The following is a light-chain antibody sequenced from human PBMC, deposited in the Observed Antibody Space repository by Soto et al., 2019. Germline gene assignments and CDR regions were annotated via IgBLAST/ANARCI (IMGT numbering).Light chain of an antibody. Sequence: QSVLTQPASASGSPGQSITISCTGTSNDVGSYNLVSWYQQHPGKAPKLMIYEGSKRPSGVSDRFSGSKSGNTASLTISGLQAEDEADYYCCSYAGSSSLVFGGGTKLTVL. V-gene: IGLV2-23*01. CDR1: SNDVGSYNL. CDR2: EGS. CDR3: CSYAGSSSLV. J-gene: IGLJ2*01.